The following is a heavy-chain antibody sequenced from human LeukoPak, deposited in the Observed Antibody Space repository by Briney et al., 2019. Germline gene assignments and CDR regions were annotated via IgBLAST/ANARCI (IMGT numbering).Heavy chain of an antibody. D-gene: IGHD6-25*01. J-gene: IGHJ4*02. CDR3: AKEQAGFDY. Sequence: GGSLRLSCAASEITFEDYAMHWVRQAPGKGLEWVSGISWNSGSIAYADSVKGRFTISRDNAKNTLYLQMNSLRAEDTAVYYCAKEQAGFDYWGQGTLVTVSS. CDR2: ISWNSGSI. V-gene: IGHV3-9*01. CDR1: EITFEDYA.